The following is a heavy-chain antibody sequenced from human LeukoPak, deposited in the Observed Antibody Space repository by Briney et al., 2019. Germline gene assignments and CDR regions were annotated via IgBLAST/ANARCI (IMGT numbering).Heavy chain of an antibody. J-gene: IGHJ5*02. Sequence: SETLSLTCTVSGGSISSSSYCWGWIRQPPGKGLEWIGSIYYSGSTYYNPSLKSRVTISVDTSKNQFSLKLSSVTAADTAVYYCARPGYGYWFDPWGQGTLVTVSS. V-gene: IGHV4-39*01. D-gene: IGHD5-18*01. CDR1: GGSISSSSYC. CDR3: ARPGYGYWFDP. CDR2: IYYSGST.